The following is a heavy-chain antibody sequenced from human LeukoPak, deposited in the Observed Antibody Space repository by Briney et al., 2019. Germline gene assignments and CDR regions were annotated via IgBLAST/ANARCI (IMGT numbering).Heavy chain of an antibody. V-gene: IGHV3-43*02. Sequence: GGSLRLSCAAPGFIFDNYAIHWVRQAPGKGLEWVSLTSGDGGSTFYADSVRGRFTISRDNTRKSLSLQMSSLRSEDTALYYCARESEISGWYDYWGQGTLVTVSS. CDR1: GFIFDNYA. D-gene: IGHD6-19*01. CDR3: ARESEISGWYDY. J-gene: IGHJ4*02. CDR2: TSGDGGST.